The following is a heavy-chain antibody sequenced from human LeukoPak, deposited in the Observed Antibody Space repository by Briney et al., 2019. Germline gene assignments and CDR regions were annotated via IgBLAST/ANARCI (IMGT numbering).Heavy chain of an antibody. J-gene: IGHJ3*02. CDR3: ARGRRLTIFGVVTDAFDI. D-gene: IGHD3-3*01. V-gene: IGHV3-23*01. Sequence: GRSLSLSCAASGFTSTSYAMSCVRQAPGQGLEGGSAISGSGGSTYYAASVKRRFTISRDHSNNTLYLQMNSLRAEDTAVCYCARGRRLTIFGVVTDAFDIWGQGTMVTVSS. CDR1: GFTSTSYA. CDR2: ISGSGGST.